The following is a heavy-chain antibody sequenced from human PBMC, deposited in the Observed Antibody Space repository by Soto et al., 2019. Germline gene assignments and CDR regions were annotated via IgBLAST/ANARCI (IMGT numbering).Heavy chain of an antibody. D-gene: IGHD3-10*01. CDR3: ARGDSTDCYNGLCSFFYNNDMDV. V-gene: IGHV1-2*04. CDR1: GYSFTDYH. J-gene: IGHJ6*02. Sequence: AVKVSCEASGYSFTDYHIHWVRQAPGQGLEWLGRINPKSGGTSTAQKFQGWVTMTTDTSISTASMELTRLTSDDTAIYYCARGDSTDCYNGLCSFFYNNDMDVWG. CDR2: INPKSGGT.